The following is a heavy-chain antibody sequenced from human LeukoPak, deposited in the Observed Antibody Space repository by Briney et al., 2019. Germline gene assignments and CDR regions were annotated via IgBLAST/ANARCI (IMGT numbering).Heavy chain of an antibody. CDR1: GFTFSSYS. CDR3: TLLWEYQLLLDY. J-gene: IGHJ4*02. V-gene: IGHV3-48*01. CDR2: ISSSSSTI. D-gene: IGHD2-2*01. Sequence: GGSLRLSCAASGFTFSSYSMNWVRQAPGKGLEWVSYISSSSSTIYYADSVKGRFTISRDNSKNTLFLRMNSLRAEYTAVYYFTLLWEYQLLLDYWGQGTLVTVSS.